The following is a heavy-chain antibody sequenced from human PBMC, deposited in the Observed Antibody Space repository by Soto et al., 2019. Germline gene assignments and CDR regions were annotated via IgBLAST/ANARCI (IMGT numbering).Heavy chain of an antibody. V-gene: IGHV1-24*01. D-gene: IGHD2-2*01. CDR3: ATDLPIVEVPAAHFHGMDV. Sequence: QVQLVQSGAEVKKPGASVKVSCKVSGYTLTELSMHWVRQAPGKGLEWMGGFDPEDGETIYAQKFQGRVTMTEDTSTDTAYMELSSLRSEDTAVYYCATDLPIVEVPAAHFHGMDVWGQGTTVTVSS. J-gene: IGHJ6*02. CDR1: GYTLTELS. CDR2: FDPEDGET.